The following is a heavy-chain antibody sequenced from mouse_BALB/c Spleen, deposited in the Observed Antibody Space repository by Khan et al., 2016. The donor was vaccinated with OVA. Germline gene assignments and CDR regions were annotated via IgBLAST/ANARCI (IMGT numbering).Heavy chain of an antibody. CDR2: FNPSSGYT. Sequence: QVQLQQSGAELARPGASVKMSCKASGYTFTSYTMHWVKQRPGPGLEWFGSFNPSSGYTKYNQKFKDKATLTADKSSSTAYMQLSSLTSEDSAVYYCARTHERWGQGTTLTVSS. CDR3: ARTHER. CDR1: GYTFTSYT. V-gene: IGHV1-4*01. J-gene: IGHJ2*01.